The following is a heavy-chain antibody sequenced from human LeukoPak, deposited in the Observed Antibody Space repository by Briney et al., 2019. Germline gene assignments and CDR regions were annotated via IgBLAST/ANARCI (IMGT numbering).Heavy chain of an antibody. D-gene: IGHD5-18*01. Sequence: GSVKVSCKASGYTFTSYDINWVRQATGQGLEWMGWMNPNSGNTGYAQKFQGRVTMTRNTSISTAYMELSSLRSEDTAVYYCATGDTAMAYAFDYWGQGTLVTVSS. V-gene: IGHV1-8*01. CDR3: ATGDTAMAYAFDY. J-gene: IGHJ4*02. CDR1: GYTFTSYD. CDR2: MNPNSGNT.